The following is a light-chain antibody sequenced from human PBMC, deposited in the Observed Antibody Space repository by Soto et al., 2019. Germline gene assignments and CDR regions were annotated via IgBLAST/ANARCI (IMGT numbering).Light chain of an antibody. J-gene: IGLJ1*01. CDR3: CSFASSTV. CDR2: EGF. Sequence: QSALTQPASVSGSPGQSITISCTGTSRTLGSFNLVSWYQHHPDKAPKLILYEGFKRPSGVSNRFSGPNSANTASLTISGLQPEDEADYYCCSFASSTVFGTGTKLTVL. CDR1: SRTLGSFNL. V-gene: IGLV2-23*01.